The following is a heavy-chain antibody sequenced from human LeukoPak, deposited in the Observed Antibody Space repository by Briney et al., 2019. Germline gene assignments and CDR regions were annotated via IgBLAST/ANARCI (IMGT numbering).Heavy chain of an antibody. CDR1: GGTFSSYA. CDR3: ASHRVAAPPKFDY. J-gene: IGHJ4*02. Sequence: EASVKVSCKASGGTFSSYAISWVRQAPGQGLEWMGRTIPIFGTANYAQKFQGRVTITTDESTSTAYMDLSSLRSEDTAGYYCASHRVAAPPKFDYWGQGTLVTVSS. CDR2: TIPIFGTA. V-gene: IGHV1-69*05. D-gene: IGHD2-15*01.